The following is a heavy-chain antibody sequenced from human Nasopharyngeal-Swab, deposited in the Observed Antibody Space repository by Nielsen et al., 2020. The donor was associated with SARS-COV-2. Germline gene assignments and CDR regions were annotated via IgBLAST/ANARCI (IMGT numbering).Heavy chain of an antibody. J-gene: IGHJ6*03. CDR1: GFTFSSYA. Sequence: GSLRLSCAASGFTFSSYAMHWVRQAPGKGLEWVAVISYDGSNKYYADSVKGRFTISRDNSKNTLYLQMNSLRAEDTAVYYCARSARSWYRAYYYYMDVWGKGTAVTVSS. CDR2: ISYDGSNK. D-gene: IGHD6-13*01. CDR3: ARSARSWYRAYYYYMDV. V-gene: IGHV3-30-3*01.